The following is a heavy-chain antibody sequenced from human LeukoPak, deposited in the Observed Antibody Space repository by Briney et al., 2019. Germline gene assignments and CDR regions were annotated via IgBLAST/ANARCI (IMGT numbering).Heavy chain of an antibody. V-gene: IGHV3-30*01. CDR3: ARDSTYWYDSGSSGPHYFDY. CDR1: GFIFSNYA. Sequence: PGRSPRLSCAASGFIFSNYAMHWVRQAPGKGLEWVALISSDGSKTYHADSVKGRFGISRDNSKNTLYLQLNSLRAEDTSVYYCARDSTYWYDSGSSGPHYFDYWGQGTLVTVSS. CDR2: ISSDGSKT. D-gene: IGHD3-10*01. J-gene: IGHJ4*02.